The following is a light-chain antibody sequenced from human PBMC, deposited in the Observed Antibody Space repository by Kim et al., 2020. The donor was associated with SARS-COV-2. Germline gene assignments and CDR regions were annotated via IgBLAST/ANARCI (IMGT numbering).Light chain of an antibody. V-gene: IGLV6-57*03. CDR2: EDN. J-gene: IGLJ2*01. CDR1: SGSIVSNR. CDR3: QSFDSNIQV. Sequence: GRTVPISCPRSSGSIVSNRVQWYRQRPGSAPATVIYEDNQRPSGVPDRFSGSKDSSSNSASLTISGLKTEDEADYYCQSFDSNIQVFGGGTQLTVL.